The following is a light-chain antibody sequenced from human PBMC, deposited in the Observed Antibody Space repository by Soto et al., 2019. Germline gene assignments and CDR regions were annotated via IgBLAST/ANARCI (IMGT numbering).Light chain of an antibody. Sequence: EIVVTQSPATLSVSPGERVTLSCRASRSVSSSLAWYQPRPAQAPRLLIYDTSTRAASISARFGGGGSGTEFTLTISSLQSEDVAFYYCQQYIDWPPGTFGQGTAVEIK. CDR3: QQYIDWPPGT. V-gene: IGKV3-15*01. CDR1: RSVSSS. CDR2: DTS. J-gene: IGKJ1*01.